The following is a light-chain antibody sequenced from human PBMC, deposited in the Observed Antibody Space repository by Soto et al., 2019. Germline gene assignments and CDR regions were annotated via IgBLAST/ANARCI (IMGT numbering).Light chain of an antibody. CDR2: GAS. CDR3: QQYGSSIT. Sequence: IVLTQSPGTLCLSPGERATLSCRAGQSVTSNYLAWYQQKPGQAPRLLIYGASSRATGIPDRFSGSGSGTDFTLTISRLEPEDFAVYYCQQYGSSITFGQGTRLEI. CDR1: QSVTSNY. V-gene: IGKV3-20*01. J-gene: IGKJ5*01.